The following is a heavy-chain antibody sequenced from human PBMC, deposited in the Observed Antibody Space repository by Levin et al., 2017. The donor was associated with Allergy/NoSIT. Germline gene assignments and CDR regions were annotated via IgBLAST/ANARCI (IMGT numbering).Heavy chain of an antibody. CDR1: GYTFTGYY. Sequence: ASVKVSCKASGYTFTGYYMHWVRQAPGQGLEWMGRINPNSGGTNYAQKFQGRVTMTRDTSISTAYMELSRLRSDDTAVYYCARESDFWSGYDDYWGQGTLVTVSS. J-gene: IGHJ4*02. D-gene: IGHD3-3*01. V-gene: IGHV1-2*06. CDR2: INPNSGGT. CDR3: ARESDFWSGYDDY.